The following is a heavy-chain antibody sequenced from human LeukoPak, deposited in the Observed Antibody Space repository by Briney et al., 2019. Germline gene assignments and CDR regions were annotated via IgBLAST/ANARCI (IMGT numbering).Heavy chain of an antibody. V-gene: IGHV4-34*01. CDR1: GGSFSGYY. Sequence: SETLSLTCAVYGGSFSGYYWSWIRQPPGKGLEWIGEINHSGSTNYNPSLKSRVTISADTSKNQFSLKLSSVTAADTAVYYCARVRVYCSGGSCYSNWFDPWGQGTLVTVSS. CDR2: INHSGST. CDR3: ARVRVYCSGGSCYSNWFDP. D-gene: IGHD2-15*01. J-gene: IGHJ5*02.